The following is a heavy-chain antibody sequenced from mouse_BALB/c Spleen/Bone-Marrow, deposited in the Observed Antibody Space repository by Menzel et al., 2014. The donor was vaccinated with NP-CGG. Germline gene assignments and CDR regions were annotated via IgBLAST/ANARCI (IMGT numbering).Heavy chain of an antibody. D-gene: IGHD2-14*01. Sequence: DVMLVESGGGLVQPKGSLKLSCAASGFTFNTYAMNWVRQAPGKGLEWVALIRSKSNNYATYYADSVKDRFTISRDDSQSMLYLQMNNLKTEDTAMYYCVRHRSGGYAMDYWGQGTSVTVSS. CDR3: VRHRSGGYAMDY. CDR2: IRSKSNNYAT. J-gene: IGHJ4*01. V-gene: IGHV10-1*02. CDR1: GFTFNTYA.